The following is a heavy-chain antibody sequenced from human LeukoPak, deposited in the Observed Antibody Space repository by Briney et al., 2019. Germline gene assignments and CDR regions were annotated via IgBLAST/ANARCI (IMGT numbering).Heavy chain of an antibody. CDR2: IYSGGKT. J-gene: IGHJ4*02. CDR1: GFTVSSNY. V-gene: IGHV3-53*01. CDR3: AKMHTEHLPPYFFDN. Sequence: GGSLRLSCAASGFTVSSNYMSWVRQAPGKGLEWVSVIYSGGKTNYADSVKGRFTISRDNSKNTLYLQMNSLRAEDTAMYYCAKMHTEHLPPYFFDNWGQGTLVTVSS. D-gene: IGHD1-26*01.